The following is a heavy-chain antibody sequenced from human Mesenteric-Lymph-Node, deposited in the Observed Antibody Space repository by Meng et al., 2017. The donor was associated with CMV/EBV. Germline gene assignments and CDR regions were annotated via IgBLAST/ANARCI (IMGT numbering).Heavy chain of an antibody. CDR1: GFTFSDYY. CDR3: ARSKIAPGAVFDY. D-gene: IGHD2-2*01. CDR2: INTDGTTS. Sequence: GESLKISCAASGFTFSDYYMSWIRQAPGKGPVWVSRINTDGTTSTYADSVKGRFTISRDNAKATLYLQMNSLRADDTAVYYCARSKIAPGAVFDYWGQGTLVTVSS. J-gene: IGHJ4*02. V-gene: IGHV3-74*03.